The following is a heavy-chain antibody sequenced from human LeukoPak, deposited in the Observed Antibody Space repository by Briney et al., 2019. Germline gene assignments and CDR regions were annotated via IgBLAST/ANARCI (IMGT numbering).Heavy chain of an antibody. CDR2: ISSSDSTI. D-gene: IGHD3-10*01. CDR1: GFTFSSYE. J-gene: IGHJ5*02. CDR3: ARAYVLLWFGELVSWFDP. Sequence: GGSLRLSCAASGFTFSSYEMNWVRQAPGKGLEWVSYISSSDSTIYYADSVKGRFTISRDNAKNSLYLQMNSLRAEDTAVYYCARAYVLLWFGELVSWFDPWGQGTLVTVSS. V-gene: IGHV3-48*03.